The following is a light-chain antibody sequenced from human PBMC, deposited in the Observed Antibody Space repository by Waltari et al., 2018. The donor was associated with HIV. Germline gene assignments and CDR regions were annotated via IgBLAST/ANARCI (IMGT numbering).Light chain of an antibody. CDR2: DAS. CDR3: QQYADLPVT. Sequence: PGERATLSCGASLNVRINHLAWYQQNPGLAPRLLIYDASNRAIGIPDTFSGSGSGTDFTLTITSLEPEHVAVYYCQQYADLPVTFGPGTKVDV. CDR1: LNVRINH. V-gene: IGKV3D-20*01. J-gene: IGKJ3*01.